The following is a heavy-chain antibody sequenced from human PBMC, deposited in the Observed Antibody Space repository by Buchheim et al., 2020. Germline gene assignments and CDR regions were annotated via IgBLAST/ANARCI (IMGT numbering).Heavy chain of an antibody. CDR2: ISSSSSSM. D-gene: IGHD2-2*01. CDR1: GFTFSSYS. V-gene: IGHV3-48*02. Sequence: EVQLVESGGGLVQPGGSLRLSCVASGFTFSSYSMNWVRQAPGKGLEWVSYISSSSSSMYYADSVKGRFTISRDNAKHSLYLQMNSLRDEDTAVYYCARGIVVVPAANEDNWFDPWGQGTL. J-gene: IGHJ5*02. CDR3: ARGIVVVPAANEDNWFDP.